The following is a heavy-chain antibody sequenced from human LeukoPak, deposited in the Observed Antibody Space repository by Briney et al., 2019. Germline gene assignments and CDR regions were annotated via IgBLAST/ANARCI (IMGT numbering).Heavy chain of an antibody. CDR3: KSGGAAPGSFDY. J-gene: IGHJ4*02. CDR2: ISSSSSYI. V-gene: IGHV3-21*01. CDR1: GFTFSSYS. Sequence: GGSLRLSCAASGFTFSSYSMNWVRQAPGKGLEWVSSISSSSSYIYYADSVKGRFTTSRDNAKNSPYLQMNSLRAEDTAVYYCKSGGAAPGSFDYWGQGTLVTVSP. D-gene: IGHD1-1*01.